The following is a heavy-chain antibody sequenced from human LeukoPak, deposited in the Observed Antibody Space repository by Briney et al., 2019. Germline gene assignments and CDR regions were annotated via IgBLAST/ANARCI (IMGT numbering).Heavy chain of an antibody. J-gene: IGHJ1*01. Sequence: PGGSLRLSCAASGFTFSRYAMSWVRQAPGKGLEWVSGISGSGGSTYYADSVKGRFTISRDNSKDTLYLQMKSLRAEDTAVYYCAKDQEYYFKSEYFQHWGQGTLVTVSS. V-gene: IGHV3-23*01. CDR3: AKDQEYYFKSEYFQH. D-gene: IGHD3-10*01. CDR2: ISGSGGST. CDR1: GFTFSRYA.